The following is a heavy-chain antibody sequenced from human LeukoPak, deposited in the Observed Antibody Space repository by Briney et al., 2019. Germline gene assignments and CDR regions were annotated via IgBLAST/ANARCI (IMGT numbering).Heavy chain of an antibody. CDR3: VKGSASARPYYFDY. CDR2: ITDSGGDT. V-gene: IGHV3-23*01. J-gene: IGHJ4*02. Sequence: GGSLRLSCAASESTFSRYAMSWVRQAPGRGLEWFSAITDSGGDTYHADSVKGRFTISRDNSKNTLYLEMISLRAEDTAVYYCVKGSASARPYYFDYWGQGTLVTVSS. CDR1: ESTFSRYA.